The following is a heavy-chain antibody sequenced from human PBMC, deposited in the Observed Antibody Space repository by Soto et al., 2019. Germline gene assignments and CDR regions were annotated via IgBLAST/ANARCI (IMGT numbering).Heavy chain of an antibody. V-gene: IGHV3-30-3*01. CDR2: ISSDGSNK. Sequence: QVQLVESGGGVVQPGRSLRLSCAASGFTFSSHVMDWVRQAPGKGLEWVAVISSDGSNKYYADSVEGRFTISRDNSKNTLYLQMNSLRTEDTAVYYCARESSGNAIDCWGQGTLVTVSS. CDR1: GFTFSSHV. D-gene: IGHD3-22*01. CDR3: ARESSGNAIDC. J-gene: IGHJ4*02.